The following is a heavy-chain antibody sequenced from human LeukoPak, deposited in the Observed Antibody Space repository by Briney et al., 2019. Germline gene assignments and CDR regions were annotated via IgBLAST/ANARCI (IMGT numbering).Heavy chain of an antibody. CDR2: ISSSSSTI. D-gene: IGHD5-18*01. CDR3: ARDDRIQVSAFDI. V-gene: IGHV3-48*01. Sequence: PGGSLRLSCAASGFTFSSYSMNWVRQAPGKGLEWVSYISSSSSTIYYADSVKGRFTISRDNAKSSLYLQMNSLRAEDTAVYYCARDDRIQVSAFDIWGQGTMVTVSS. CDR1: GFTFSSYS. J-gene: IGHJ3*02.